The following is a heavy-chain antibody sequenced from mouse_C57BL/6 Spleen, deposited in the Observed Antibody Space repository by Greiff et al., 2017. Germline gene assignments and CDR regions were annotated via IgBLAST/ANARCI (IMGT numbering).Heavy chain of an antibody. CDR2: IYPGDGDT. CDR3: ARLGVAHYFYY. Sequence: QVQLKQSGPELVKPGASVKISCKASGYAFSSSWMNWVKQRPGKGLEWIGRIYPGDGDTNYNGKFKGKATLTADKSSSTDYLQLSSLTSEDSAVYFCARLGVAHYFYYWCQGTTLTVSS. V-gene: IGHV1-82*01. D-gene: IGHD1-1*02. J-gene: IGHJ2*01. CDR1: GYAFSSSW.